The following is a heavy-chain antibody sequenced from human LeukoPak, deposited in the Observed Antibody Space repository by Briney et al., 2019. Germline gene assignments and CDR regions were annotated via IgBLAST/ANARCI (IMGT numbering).Heavy chain of an antibody. Sequence: SETLSLTCAVYGGSFSGYYWSWIRQPPGKGLEWIGEINHSGSTNYNPSLKSRVTISVDTSKNQFSLKLSSVTAADTAVYYCARVFPLYYGSGSYSQNHNWFDPWGQGTLVTVSS. CDR1: GGSFSGYY. V-gene: IGHV4-34*01. D-gene: IGHD3-10*01. J-gene: IGHJ5*02. CDR2: INHSGST. CDR3: ARVFPLYYGSGSYSQNHNWFDP.